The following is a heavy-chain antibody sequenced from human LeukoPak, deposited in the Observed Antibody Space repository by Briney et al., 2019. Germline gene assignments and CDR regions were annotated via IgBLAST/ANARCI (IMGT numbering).Heavy chain of an antibody. CDR1: GGTFSSYA. CDR3: ARPYTHGYYYYGMDV. Sequence: ASVKVSCKASGGTFSSYAISWVRQAPGQGLEWMGGIIPIFGTANYAQKFQGRVTITADESTSTAYMELSSLRSEDTAVYYCARPYTHGYYYYGMDVWGQGTTVTVSS. D-gene: IGHD4-11*01. V-gene: IGHV1-69*13. J-gene: IGHJ6*02. CDR2: IIPIFGTA.